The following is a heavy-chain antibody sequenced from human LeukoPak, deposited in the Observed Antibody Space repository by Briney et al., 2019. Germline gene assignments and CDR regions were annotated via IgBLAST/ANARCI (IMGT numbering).Heavy chain of an antibody. CDR3: ARLAAAGHFDY. CDR2: IYYRGST. V-gene: IGHV4-39*01. J-gene: IGHJ4*02. CDR1: GGAISSRSHY. D-gene: IGHD6-13*01. Sequence: SEALSLTCRVPGGAISSRSHYWGWTRQPPGKGLEWIGSIYYRGSTHYNPPLESRVTISVDTSKNQFSLKLSSVTAADTAVHFCARLAAAGHFDYWGQGTLVTVSS.